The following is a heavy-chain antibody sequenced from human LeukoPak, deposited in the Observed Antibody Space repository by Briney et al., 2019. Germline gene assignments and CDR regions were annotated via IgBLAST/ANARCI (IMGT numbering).Heavy chain of an antibody. V-gene: IGHV4-59*01. CDR1: GGSISSYY. CDR3: ARIGTYYDFWSASYYFDY. D-gene: IGHD3-3*01. Sequence: SETLSLTCTVSGGSISSYYWSWIRQPPGKGLEWIGYIYYSGSTNYNPSLKSRVTISVDTSKNQFSLKLSSVTAAETAVYYCARIGTYYDFWSASYYFDYWGQGTLVTVSS. J-gene: IGHJ4*02. CDR2: IYYSGST.